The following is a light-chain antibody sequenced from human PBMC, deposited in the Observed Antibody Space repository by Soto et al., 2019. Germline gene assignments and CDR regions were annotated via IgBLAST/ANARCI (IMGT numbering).Light chain of an antibody. CDR2: DTI. J-gene: IGKJ1*01. CDR3: QQYGSSPT. V-gene: IGKV3-20*01. CDR1: QSVSSNY. Sequence: EIVLTQSPGTLSLSPGERATLSCRASQSVSSNYLAWYQQKPGQAPRLLIYDTIRRATGIPDRFSGSGSGTDFTLTITRLEPDDFAVYYCQQYGSSPTFGQGTKVEIK.